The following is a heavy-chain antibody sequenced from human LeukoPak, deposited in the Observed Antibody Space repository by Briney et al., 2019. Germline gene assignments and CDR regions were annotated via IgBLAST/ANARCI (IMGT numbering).Heavy chain of an antibody. CDR2: ITSDGGST. D-gene: IGHD2-2*01. CDR1: GFTFSNYA. V-gene: IGHV3-64D*06. Sequence: GGSLRLSCSVSGFTFSNYAMHWVRQAPGKGLEYVSAITSDGGSTYYADSVKGRFTISRDNSKNTLYLQMSSLRGEDTAVYYCVKAYCRSTSCYYYYYGMDVWGKGTTVTVSS. J-gene: IGHJ6*04. CDR3: VKAYCRSTSCYYYYYGMDV.